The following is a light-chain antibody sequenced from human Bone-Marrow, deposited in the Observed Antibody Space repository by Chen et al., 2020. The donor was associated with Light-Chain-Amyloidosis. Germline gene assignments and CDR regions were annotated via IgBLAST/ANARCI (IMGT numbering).Light chain of an antibody. CDR2: DVN. CDR1: SSDIGGYNF. CDR3: SSHTSSDTWV. Sequence: QSALTQPPSVSGSPGQSIPLSSTGTSSDIGGYNFVSWFQQHPGKVPKGIIYDVNNRPSGVANRFSGSKSGNTASLTISGLQAEDEADYYCSSHTSSDTWVFGGGTKLTVL. V-gene: IGLV2-14*01. J-gene: IGLJ3*02.